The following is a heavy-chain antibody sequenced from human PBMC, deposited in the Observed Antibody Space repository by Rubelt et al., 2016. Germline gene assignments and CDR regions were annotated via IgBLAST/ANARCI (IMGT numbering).Heavy chain of an antibody. CDR1: GYTFTSYD. CDR3: ARDYYGSSGYYGY. D-gene: IGHD3-22*01. V-gene: IGHV1-8*01. J-gene: IGHJ4*02. CDR2: MNPNSGYT. Sequence: QVQLVQSGAAVKKPGASAKVSCKSSGYTFTSYDINWVRQATGQGLEWMGLMNPNSGYTGYAQKVQCIVTMTRNTSLSTAYMDVSSLRSEDTAVYYCARDYYGSSGYYGYWGQGTLVTVSS.